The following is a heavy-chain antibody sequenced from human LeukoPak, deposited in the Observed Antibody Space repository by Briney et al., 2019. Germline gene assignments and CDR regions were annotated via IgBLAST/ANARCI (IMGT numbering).Heavy chain of an antibody. D-gene: IGHD3-22*01. J-gene: IGHJ4*02. CDR3: ARGGWNKFDY. Sequence: PSVTLSLTCTVSGGSISSYYWSWIRQPPGKGLEWIGFIFYGGTTNYNPSLKSRVTISVDTSKNQFSLKLSSVTAADTAVYYCARGGWNKFDYWGQGTLVTVSS. V-gene: IGHV4-59*01. CDR1: GGSISSYY. CDR2: IFYGGTT.